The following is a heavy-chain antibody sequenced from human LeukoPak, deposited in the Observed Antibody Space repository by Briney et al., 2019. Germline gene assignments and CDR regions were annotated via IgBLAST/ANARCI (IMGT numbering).Heavy chain of an antibody. J-gene: IGHJ5*02. V-gene: IGHV1-18*01. CDR1: GYTFTSYG. CDR3: ARDGRHRYYYDSSGFYGSWFDP. D-gene: IGHD3-22*01. Sequence: ASVKVSCKASGYTFTSYGISWVRQAPGQGLEWMGWISGYNGNTHYAQKLQGRVTMTTDTPTSTAYMELRSLRSDDTAVYFCARDGRHRYYYDSSGFYGSWFDPWGRGTLVTVSS. CDR2: ISGYNGNT.